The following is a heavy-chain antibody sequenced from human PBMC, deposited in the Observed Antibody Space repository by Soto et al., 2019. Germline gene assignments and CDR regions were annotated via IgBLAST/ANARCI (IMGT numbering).Heavy chain of an antibody. J-gene: IGHJ6*02. CDR2: IYYSGST. CDR1: GGSISSGDYY. Sequence: QVQLQESGPGLVKPSQTLSLTCTVSGGSISSGDYYWSWIRQPPGKGLEWIGYIYYSGSTYYNPSLKSRVTISVDTSKNQFSLKLSSVTAADTAVYYCARDEVVLVPAAIPFYYYYGMDVWGQGTTVTVSS. V-gene: IGHV4-30-4*01. CDR3: ARDEVVLVPAAIPFYYYYGMDV. D-gene: IGHD2-2*01.